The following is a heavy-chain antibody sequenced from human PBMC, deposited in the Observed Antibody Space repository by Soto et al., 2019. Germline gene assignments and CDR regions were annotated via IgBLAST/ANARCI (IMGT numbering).Heavy chain of an antibody. D-gene: IGHD2-21*02. CDR3: ARGSHIVVATDAFDI. CDR1: NLSISSGYY. J-gene: IGHJ3*02. CDR2: IYHSGIT. V-gene: IGHV4-38-2*02. Sequence: SETLSLTCSVSNLSISSGYYWGWIRQPPGKGLEWIANIYHSGITYYNSSLKSRITISVDTSKNQFSLKMNSVTAADTAVYYCARGSHIVVATDAFDIWGQGTMVTVS.